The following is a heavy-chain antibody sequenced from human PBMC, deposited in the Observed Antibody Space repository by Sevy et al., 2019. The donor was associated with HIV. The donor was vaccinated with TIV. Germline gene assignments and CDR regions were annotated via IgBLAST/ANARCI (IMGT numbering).Heavy chain of an antibody. CDR3: ARRTYYSDSTAYYFDY. D-gene: IGHD3-22*01. J-gene: IGHJ4*02. Sequence: SETLSLTCTVSGYSISTGYYWGWIRQPPGKGLEWIGNIHQGGSTYYNPSLKSRITISVDTSKNQFSLNLISVTAADTAVYYCARRTYYSDSTAYYFDYWGQGTLVTVSS. CDR1: GYSISTGYY. CDR2: IHQGGST. V-gene: IGHV4-38-2*02.